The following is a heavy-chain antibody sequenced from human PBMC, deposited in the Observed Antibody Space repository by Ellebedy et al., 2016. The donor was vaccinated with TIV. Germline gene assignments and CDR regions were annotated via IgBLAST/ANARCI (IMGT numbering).Heavy chain of an antibody. CDR1: GFTVGNNY. J-gene: IGHJ4*02. D-gene: IGHD2-8*01. V-gene: IGHV3-53*01. CDR3: AGRMVYAPR. CDR2: IYSVGDT. Sequence: GGSLRPSXAASGFTVGNNYMSWVRQAPGKGLEWVSCIYSVGDTDYADSVKGRFTISRDNSKNTLYLQMNTLRAEDTAIYYCAGRMVYAPRWGQGTLVTVSS.